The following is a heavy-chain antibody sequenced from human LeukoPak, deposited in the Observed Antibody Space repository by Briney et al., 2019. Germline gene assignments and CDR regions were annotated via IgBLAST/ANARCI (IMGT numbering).Heavy chain of an antibody. CDR1: GFSFSSYG. J-gene: IGHJ4*02. CDR2: VSTSGGST. V-gene: IGHV3-23*01. D-gene: IGHD7-27*01. Sequence: GEPLRLSCAASGFSFSSYGMTWVRQAPGKGLEWVSTVSTSGGSTYYADSVKGRFTISRDNSKNTLYLQMNSLSAEDTAVYYCAKSSGFFDYWGQGTLVTVSS. CDR3: AKSSGFFDY.